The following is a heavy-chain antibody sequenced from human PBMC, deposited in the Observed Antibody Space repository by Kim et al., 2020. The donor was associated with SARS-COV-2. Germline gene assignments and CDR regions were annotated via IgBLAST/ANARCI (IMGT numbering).Heavy chain of an antibody. CDR1: SDSISSYY. V-gene: IGHV4-59*01. CDR2: IYYSGST. Sequence: SETLSLTCTVSSDSISSYYWIWIRQLPGKGLEWLGYIYYSGSTDYNPSLKSRVTISWDTSKNQVSLDVTSVSAADTAVYYCTRSEGRGSWHQFDYWGQGMLVTVSS. CDR3: TRSEGRGSWHQFDY. D-gene: IGHD6-13*01. J-gene: IGHJ4*02.